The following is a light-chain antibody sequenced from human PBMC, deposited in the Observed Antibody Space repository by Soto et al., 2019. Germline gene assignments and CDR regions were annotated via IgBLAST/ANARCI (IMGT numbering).Light chain of an antibody. CDR3: CSYGGGYTPLL. Sequence: QSVLTQPRSVSGSPGQSVTISCTGSSSNVGGYNYVSWYQQHPGQPPKLMIYDVTKRPSGVPDRFSGSKSGNTASLSISGLQAEDEADYYCCSYGGGYTPLLFGGGTKVTVL. CDR2: DVT. J-gene: IGLJ2*01. V-gene: IGLV2-11*01. CDR1: SSNVGGYNY.